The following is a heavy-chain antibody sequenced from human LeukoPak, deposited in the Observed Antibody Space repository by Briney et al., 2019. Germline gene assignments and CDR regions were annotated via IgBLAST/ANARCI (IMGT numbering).Heavy chain of an antibody. V-gene: IGHV4-59*12. CDR1: GGSISSYY. J-gene: IGHJ4*02. Sequence: SETLSLTCTVSGGSISSYYWSWIRQPPGKGLEWIGNIYYSGSTNYNPSLKSRVTISVDTSKSQFSLRLSSVTAADTAVYYCARGRRELKYGPDYWGQGTLVTVSS. CDR3: ARGRRELKYGPDY. CDR2: IYYSGST. D-gene: IGHD3-10*01.